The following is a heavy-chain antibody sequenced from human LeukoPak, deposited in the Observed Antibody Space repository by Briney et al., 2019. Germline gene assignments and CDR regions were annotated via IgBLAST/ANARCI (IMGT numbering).Heavy chain of an antibody. D-gene: IGHD3-16*01. V-gene: IGHV3-21*04. Sequence: PGGSLRLSCAASGFTFSSYSMNWVRQAPGKGLEWVSSISSSSSYIYYADSVKGRFTISRDNSKNTVYLQMSSLGAEDTAIYYCAKDGDTTALYFFWYFDLWGRGTLVTVSS. CDR1: GFTFSSYS. CDR3: AKDGDTTALYFFWYFDL. CDR2: ISSSSSYI. J-gene: IGHJ2*01.